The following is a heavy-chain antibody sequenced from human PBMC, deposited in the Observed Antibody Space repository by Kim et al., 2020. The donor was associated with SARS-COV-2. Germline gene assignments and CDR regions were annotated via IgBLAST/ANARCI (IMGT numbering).Heavy chain of an antibody. CDR1: GFIFNSYA. J-gene: IGHJ4*02. CDR3: ARGRSSAWRYIY. V-gene: IGHV3-30-3*01. D-gene: IGHD6-19*01. CDR2: ISYDGRNE. Sequence: GGSLRLSCAASGFIFNSYAMHWVRQAPGKGLEWVAVISYDGRNENYADSVKGRFTISRDNSKNTLSLQMNSLRADDTAVYYCARGRSSAWRYIYWGQGTLVTVSS.